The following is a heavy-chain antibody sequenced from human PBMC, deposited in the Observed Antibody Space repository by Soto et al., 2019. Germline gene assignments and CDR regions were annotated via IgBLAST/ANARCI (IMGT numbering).Heavy chain of an antibody. CDR1: GYTFTSYD. CDR3: ARESGGVVTDYYYYMDV. V-gene: IGHV1-8*01. CDR2: MNPNSGNT. Sequence: GASVKVSCKASGYTFTSYDINWVRQATGQGFEWMGWMNPNSGNTGYAQKFQGRVTMTRNTSISTAYMELSSLRSEDTVVYYCARESGGVVTDYYYYMDVWGKGTTVTVSS. D-gene: IGHD3-3*01. J-gene: IGHJ6*03.